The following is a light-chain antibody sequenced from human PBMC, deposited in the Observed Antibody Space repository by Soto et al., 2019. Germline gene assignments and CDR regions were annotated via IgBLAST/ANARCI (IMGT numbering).Light chain of an antibody. J-gene: IGLJ2*01. CDR1: SGHSSYA. CDR3: QTWSTGIL. CDR2: LNSDGSH. V-gene: IGLV4-69*01. Sequence: QLVLTQSPSASASLGASGKLTCTLSSGHSSYAIAWHQQQPEKGPRYLMKLNSDGSHSKGDGIPDRFSGSSSGAERYLTISSLQSEDEADYYWQTWSTGILFGGGTQLTVL.